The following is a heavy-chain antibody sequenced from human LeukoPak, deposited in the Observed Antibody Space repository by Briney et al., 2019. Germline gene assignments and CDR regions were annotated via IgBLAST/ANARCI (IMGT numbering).Heavy chain of an antibody. CDR3: ARDWNRYAY. CDR1: GGSISSCTYS. Sequence: PSETLSLTCSVSGGSISSCTYSWGWIRQPPGKGLEWIGSFSCSGSTYYNPSLKSRVTISVDTSKSQFSLYMDSVTAADTAVYYCARDWNRYAYWGQGTLVTVSS. V-gene: IGHV4-39*07. D-gene: IGHD1-1*01. CDR2: FSCSGST. J-gene: IGHJ4*02.